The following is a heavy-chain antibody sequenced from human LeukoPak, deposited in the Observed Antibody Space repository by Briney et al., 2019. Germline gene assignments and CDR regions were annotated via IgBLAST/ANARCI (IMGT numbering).Heavy chain of an antibody. CDR3: ARDKSYYYDSSGPGAFDI. CDR2: ISSNGGST. V-gene: IGHV3-64*01. J-gene: IGHJ3*02. CDR1: GFTFSSYA. Sequence: PGGSLRLSCAASGFTFSSYAMHSVRQPPGKGLEYVSAISSNGGSTYYANSMKGRFTISRDNSKNTLYLQMGGVRAEDMAVYYCARDKSYYYDSSGPGAFDIWGQGTMVTVSS. D-gene: IGHD3-22*01.